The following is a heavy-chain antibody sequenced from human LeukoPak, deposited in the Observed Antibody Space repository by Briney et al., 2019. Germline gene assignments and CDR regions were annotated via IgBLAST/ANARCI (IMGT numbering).Heavy chain of an antibody. J-gene: IGHJ4*02. D-gene: IGHD6-13*01. Sequence: GGSLRLSCAASGFTLSSYAMHWVRQAPGKGLEWVAVISYDGSNKYYADSVKGRFTISRDNSKNTLYLQMNSLRAEDTAVYYCARVAHSSSWYTFPFDYWGQGTLVTVSS. CDR2: ISYDGSNK. CDR1: GFTLSSYA. V-gene: IGHV3-30-3*01. CDR3: ARVAHSSSWYTFPFDY.